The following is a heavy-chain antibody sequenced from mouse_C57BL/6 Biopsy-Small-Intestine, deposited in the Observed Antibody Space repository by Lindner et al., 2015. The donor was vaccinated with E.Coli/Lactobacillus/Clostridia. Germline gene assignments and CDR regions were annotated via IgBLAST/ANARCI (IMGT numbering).Heavy chain of an antibody. CDR3: AREGYGDSLDY. CDR2: INPYNDGS. Sequence: VQLQESGPELGKPGASVKMSCKTSGYTFTNYVMHWVKQKPGQGLEWIGYINPYNDGSKYSEKFKGKATLTSDKSSSTAYMALSSLTSEDSAVYYCAREGYGDSLDYWGQATTLTVSS. V-gene: IGHV1-14*01. D-gene: IGHD2-13*01. J-gene: IGHJ2*01. CDR1: GYTFTNYV.